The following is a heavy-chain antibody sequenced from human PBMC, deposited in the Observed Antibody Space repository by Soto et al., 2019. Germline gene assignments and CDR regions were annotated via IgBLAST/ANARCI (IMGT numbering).Heavy chain of an antibody. CDR1: GYTFTNYG. J-gene: IGHJ6*02. CDR2: ISAYNGNT. Sequence: QVQLVQSGAEVEKPGASVKVSCKASGYTFTNYGVSWVRQAPRQGLEWMGWISAYNGNTNYAQKLQGRVTMTTDTSTSTAYMELRSLRSDDTAVYYCARGPTQATTGGMDVWGQGTTVTVSS. D-gene: IGHD1-1*01. CDR3: ARGPTQATTGGMDV. V-gene: IGHV1-18*01.